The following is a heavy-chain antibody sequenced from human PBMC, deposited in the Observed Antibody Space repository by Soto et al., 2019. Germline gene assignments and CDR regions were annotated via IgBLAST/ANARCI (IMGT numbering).Heavy chain of an antibody. D-gene: IGHD3-22*01. V-gene: IGHV3-30-3*01. CDR3: ARDRVYYYDNSGYYNFDY. CDR1: GFIFSNYA. CDR2: VSYDGNNQ. J-gene: IGHJ4*02. Sequence: VPLVESGGGVVQPGRSLRVSCAASGFIFSNYAMHWVRQAPGKGLEWVAVVSYDGNNQFYAESVKGRFTISRDSSKTTLYLQMNNLREEDTAVYYCARDRVYYYDNSGYYNFDYWGQGTLVIVSS.